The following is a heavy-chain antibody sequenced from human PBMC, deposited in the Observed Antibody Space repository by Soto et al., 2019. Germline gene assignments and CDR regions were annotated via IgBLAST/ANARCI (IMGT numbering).Heavy chain of an antibody. D-gene: IGHD4-17*01. CDR3: TRDWRVTVTTTFL. Sequence: EEQLVESGGGSVQPGRSLRLSCTGSGFTFGDYAVTWFRQAPGKGLEWVGFIRSKVYGGTTEYAASVAGRFSISRDDSESIAYLQMDSLRIEDTALYFCTRDWRVTVTTTFLWGQGTLVTVSA. CDR1: GFTFGDYA. CDR2: IRSKVYGGTT. V-gene: IGHV3-49*03. J-gene: IGHJ4*02.